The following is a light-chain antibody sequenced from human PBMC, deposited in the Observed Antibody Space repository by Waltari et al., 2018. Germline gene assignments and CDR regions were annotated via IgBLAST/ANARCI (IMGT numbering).Light chain of an antibody. CDR3: QQYYVTPRT. CDR2: WAS. Sequence: DIVMTQSPDSLAVSLVERATINCKSSQTVLYISDNNNYLAWYQQKLGQPPKLLIYWASTRASWVPARFSGSGSGKDFTLTISSLQAEDVSVYYCQQYYVTPRTFGQGTRVEIK. V-gene: IGKV4-1*01. J-gene: IGKJ1*01. CDR1: QTVLYISDNNNY.